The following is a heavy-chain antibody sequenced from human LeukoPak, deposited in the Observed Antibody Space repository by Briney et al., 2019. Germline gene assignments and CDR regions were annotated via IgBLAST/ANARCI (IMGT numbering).Heavy chain of an antibody. CDR1: GFSLSNYW. Sequence: GGSLRLSCAASGFSLSNYWMHWVRQAPGKGLVWLSRINTDGSHTIYADSVKGRFTISRDNAKNSLYLQMNSLRAEDTAVYYCARVPMVRGVIPYGMDVWGQGTTVTVSS. CDR2: INTDGSHT. CDR3: ARVPMVRGVIPYGMDV. D-gene: IGHD3-10*01. V-gene: IGHV3-74*01. J-gene: IGHJ6*02.